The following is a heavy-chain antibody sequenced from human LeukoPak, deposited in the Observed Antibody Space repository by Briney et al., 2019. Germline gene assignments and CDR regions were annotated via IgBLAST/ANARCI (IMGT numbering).Heavy chain of an antibody. CDR2: LSYDGSNQ. CDR3: ARSFYDILIGYYQYFDY. V-gene: IGHV3-30-3*01. Sequence: GGSLRLSCAASGFTFSSYAMHWVRQAPGKGLEWLAALSYDGSNQYYADSVKGRFTISRDNSENTLYLQMNSLRAEDTAVYYCARSFYDILIGYYQYFDYWGQGTLVTVSS. CDR1: GFTFSSYA. J-gene: IGHJ4*02. D-gene: IGHD3-9*01.